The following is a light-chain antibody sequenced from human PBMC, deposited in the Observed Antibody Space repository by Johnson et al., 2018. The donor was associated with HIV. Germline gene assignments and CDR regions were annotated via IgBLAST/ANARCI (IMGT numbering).Light chain of an antibody. CDR2: DNN. J-gene: IGLJ1*01. CDR3: APWHSSLTSGGV. CDR1: SSNIGNIF. V-gene: IGLV1-51*01. Sequence: QSVLTQPPSVSAAPGQKVTISCSGSSSNIGNIFVSWYQQLPGTAPKLLIYDNNKRPSEIPDRISGSKSGTSATLGITRLQTGDEADYYCAPWHSSLTSGGVFGTGTKVTVL.